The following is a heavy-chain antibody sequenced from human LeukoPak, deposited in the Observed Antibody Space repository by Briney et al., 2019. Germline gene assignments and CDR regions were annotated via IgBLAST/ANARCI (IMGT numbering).Heavy chain of an antibody. Sequence: GSLTLSCAASGFTSSSYWMTWVRQAPEKGLEWVANIKQDGSETYYVDSVKGRFTISRDNAKNALCLHMNSLRVEGSAVYYCARSGVPHGTDVWGEGTAVTVSS. CDR1: GFTSSSYW. D-gene: IGHD7-27*01. CDR2: IKQDGSET. J-gene: IGHJ6*04. CDR3: ARSGVPHGTDV. V-gene: IGHV3-7*04.